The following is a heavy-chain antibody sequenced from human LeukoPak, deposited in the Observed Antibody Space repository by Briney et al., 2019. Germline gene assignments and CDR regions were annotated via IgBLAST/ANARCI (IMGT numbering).Heavy chain of an antibody. CDR1: GFIFSTYS. CDR2: IKQDGSEK. Sequence: PGGSLRLSCAASGFIFSTYSMSWVRQAPGKGLEWVANIKQDGSEKYYVDSVKGRFTISRDNAKNSLYLQMNSLRAEDMAVYYCARDGYNSGAFDIWGQGTMVTVSS. V-gene: IGHV3-7*01. J-gene: IGHJ3*02. CDR3: ARDGYNSGAFDI. D-gene: IGHD5-24*01.